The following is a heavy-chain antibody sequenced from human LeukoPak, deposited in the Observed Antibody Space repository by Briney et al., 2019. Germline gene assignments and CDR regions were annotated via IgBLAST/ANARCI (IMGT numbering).Heavy chain of an antibody. CDR1: GGSLRNYY. CDR2: INHSGSA. V-gene: IGHV4-34*01. CDR3: ARHLTGQRAFDI. Sequence: SETLSLTCAVYGGSLRNYYWSRVRQPPGKGLEWIGEINHSGSAGYSPSLKSRVTMSVDTSKNQFSLKLSSVTAADTAVYYCARHLTGQRAFDIWGQGTMVTVSS. J-gene: IGHJ3*02.